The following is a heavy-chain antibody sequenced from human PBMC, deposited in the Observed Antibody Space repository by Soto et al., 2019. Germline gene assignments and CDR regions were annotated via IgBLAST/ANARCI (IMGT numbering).Heavy chain of an antibody. J-gene: IGHJ6*02. V-gene: IGHV4-31*03. D-gene: IGHD3-10*01. CDR2: IYYSGST. Sequence: QVQLQESGPGLVKPSPTLSLTCTVSGGSISSGSYYWSWIRQLPGKGLEWIGYIYYSGSTYYNPSLKSRVTISVDTSKNQFALKRNSVTAADTAVYYCATRTDYYYGSGSLGGMDVWGQGTTVTVSS. CDR3: ATRTDYYYGSGSLGGMDV. CDR1: GGSISSGSYY.